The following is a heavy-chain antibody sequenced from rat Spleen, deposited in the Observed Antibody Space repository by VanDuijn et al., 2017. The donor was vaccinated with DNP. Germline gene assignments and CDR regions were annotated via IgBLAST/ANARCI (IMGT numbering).Heavy chain of an antibody. CDR2: ISPHGGSI. CDR1: GFTFGDYY. V-gene: IGHV5-20*01. CDR3: TTDAAY. Sequence: EVQVVESGGGLVQPGGSLKLSCAASGFTFGDYYMSWVRQPPTKGLEWVASISPHGGSIYYRDAVKGRFTMSRDNAMSSLYLQMDSLRSEDTATYYCTTDAAYWGQGTLVTVSS. J-gene: IGHJ3*01.